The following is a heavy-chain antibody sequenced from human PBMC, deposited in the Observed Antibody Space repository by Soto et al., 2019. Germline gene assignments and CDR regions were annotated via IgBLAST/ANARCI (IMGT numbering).Heavy chain of an antibody. Sequence: TETLSLTCTVSGGSISSYYWSWIRQPPGKGLEWIGYTYYSGSTNYNPSLTSRVTISVDTTKNQFSLKLSSVTAADTAVYNCARGGYCFDYWGQGTLVTVSS. CDR2: TYYSGST. V-gene: IGHV4-59*01. CDR3: ARGGYCFDY. D-gene: IGHD1-26*01. CDR1: GGSISSYY. J-gene: IGHJ4*02.